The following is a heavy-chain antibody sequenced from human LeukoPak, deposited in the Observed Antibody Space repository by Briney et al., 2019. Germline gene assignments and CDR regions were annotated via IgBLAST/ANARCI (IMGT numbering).Heavy chain of an antibody. V-gene: IGHV4-59*01. CDR1: GGSISSYY. CDR3: ARESLEGYSSSFHDAFDI. J-gene: IGHJ3*02. D-gene: IGHD6-13*01. CDR2: IYYSGST. Sequence: SETLSLTCTVSGGSISSYYWSWIRQPPGKGLEWIGYIYYSGSTNYNPSLKSRVTISVDTSKNQFSLKLSSVTAADTAVYYCARESLEGYSSSFHDAFDIWGQGTMVTVSS.